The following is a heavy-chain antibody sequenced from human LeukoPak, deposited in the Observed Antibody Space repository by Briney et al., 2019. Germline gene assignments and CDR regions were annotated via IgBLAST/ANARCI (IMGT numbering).Heavy chain of an antibody. CDR1: GGSFSGYY. CDR2: INHSGST. D-gene: IGHD2-15*01. V-gene: IGHV4-34*01. Sequence: PSETLSLTCAVYGGSFSGYYWSWIRQPPGKGLEWIGEINHSGSTNYNPSLKSRVTMSVDTSKNQFSLKLSSVTAADTAVYYCATGYCSGGSCYLPFYYWGQGTLVTVSS. J-gene: IGHJ4*02. CDR3: ATGYCSGGSCYLPFYY.